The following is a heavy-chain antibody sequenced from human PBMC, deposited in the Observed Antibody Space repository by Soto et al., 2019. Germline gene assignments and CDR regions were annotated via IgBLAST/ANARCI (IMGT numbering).Heavy chain of an antibody. J-gene: IGHJ4*02. D-gene: IGHD3-22*01. Sequence: SETLSLTCTVSGGSISGYYWSWIRQPPGKGLEWIGYIYYSGSTIYNPSLKSRVTISVDTSKNQFSLKLSSVTAADTAVYYCARARYYSSGYYYFDYWGQGTLVTVSS. CDR1: GGSISGYY. CDR3: ARARYYSSGYYYFDY. V-gene: IGHV4-59*01. CDR2: IYYSGST.